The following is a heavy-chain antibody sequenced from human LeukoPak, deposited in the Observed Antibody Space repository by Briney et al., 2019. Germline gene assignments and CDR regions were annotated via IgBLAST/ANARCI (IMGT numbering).Heavy chain of an antibody. Sequence: SETLSLTCAVSGYSISSGYYWGWIRQPPGKGLEWIGSIYYSGSTYYNPSLKSRVTISVDTSKNQFSLKLSSVTAADTAVYYCASKRAMVNAFDIWGQGTMVTVSS. D-gene: IGHD5-18*01. J-gene: IGHJ3*02. CDR3: ASKRAMVNAFDI. V-gene: IGHV4-38-2*01. CDR1: GYSISSGYY. CDR2: IYYSGST.